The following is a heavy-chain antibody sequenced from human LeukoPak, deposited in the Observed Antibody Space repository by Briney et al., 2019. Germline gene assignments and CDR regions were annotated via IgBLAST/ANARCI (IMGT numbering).Heavy chain of an antibody. J-gene: IGHJ4*02. CDR3: ARVDDSSGYYQQPFDY. CDR1: RFIFSNYA. V-gene: IGHV3-23*01. Sequence: GGSLRLSCAASRFIFSNYAMTWVRRGPGKGLEWVSPISGSGVTTYYADSVKGRFTISRDNSKNTLYLQMNSLRAEDTAVYYCARVDDSSGYYQQPFDYWGQGTLVTVSS. D-gene: IGHD3-22*01. CDR2: ISGSGVTT.